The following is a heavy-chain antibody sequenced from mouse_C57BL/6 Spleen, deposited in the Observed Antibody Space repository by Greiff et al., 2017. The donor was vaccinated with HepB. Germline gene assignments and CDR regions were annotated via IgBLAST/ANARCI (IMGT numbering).Heavy chain of an antibody. J-gene: IGHJ2*01. Sequence: EVQLQESGGGLVKPGGSLKLSCAASGFTFSSYTMSWVRQTPEKRLEWVATISGGGGNTYYPDSVKGRFTISRDNAKNTLYLKMSSLRSEDTALYYCARRGGSNYFDYWGQGTTLTVSS. CDR2: ISGGGGNT. CDR3: ARRGGSNYFDY. V-gene: IGHV5-9*01. CDR1: GFTFSSYT.